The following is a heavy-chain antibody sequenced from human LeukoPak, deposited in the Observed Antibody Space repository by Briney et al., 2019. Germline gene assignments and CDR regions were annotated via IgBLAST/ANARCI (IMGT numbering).Heavy chain of an antibody. V-gene: IGHV3-30-3*01. CDR3: ASPYDFWSGYIEPVRGDF. Sequence: GGSLRLSCAASGFTFSRYAMHWVRQAPGKGLEWVAVISYDGSNKFYADSVKGRFTISRDNSKNTLYLQMNTLIAEDTAVYYCASPYDFWSGYIEPVRGDFWGQGTLVTVSS. CDR2: ISYDGSNK. CDR1: GFTFSRYA. D-gene: IGHD3-3*01. J-gene: IGHJ4*02.